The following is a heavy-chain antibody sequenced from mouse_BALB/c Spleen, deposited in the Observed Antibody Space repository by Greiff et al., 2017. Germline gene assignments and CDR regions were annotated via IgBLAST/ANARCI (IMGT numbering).Heavy chain of an antibody. J-gene: IGHJ4*01. V-gene: IGHV14-4*02. Sequence: EVQLVESGAELVRPGASVKLSCTASGFNIKDYYMHWVKQRPEQGLEWIGWIDPENGDTEYAPKFQGKATMTADTSSNTAYLQLSSLTSEDTAVYYCTGGQLGLRDYYAMDYWGQGTSVTVSS. CDR2: IDPENGDT. CDR3: TGGQLGLRDYYAMDY. CDR1: GFNIKDYY. D-gene: IGHD3-1*01.